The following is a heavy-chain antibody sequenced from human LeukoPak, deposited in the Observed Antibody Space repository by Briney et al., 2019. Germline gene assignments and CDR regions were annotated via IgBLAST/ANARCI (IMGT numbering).Heavy chain of an antibody. CDR3: ARISVGSGGYWRDVFRLNED. CDR2: ISGYNGNT. D-gene: IGHD3-10*01. CDR1: GHTYSTYG. V-gene: IGHV1-18*01. J-gene: IGHJ4*02. Sequence: ASVKVSCYASGHTYSTYGISWVRQAPGQGLEWRGWISGYNGNTKYAQNVQRRVTITTDTSTSTAHMELRSLRSDDTAVYSCARISVGSGGYWRDVFRLNEDWGQGTLVTVYS.